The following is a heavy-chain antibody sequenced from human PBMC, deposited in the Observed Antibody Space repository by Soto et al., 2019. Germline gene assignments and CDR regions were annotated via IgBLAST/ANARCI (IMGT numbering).Heavy chain of an antibody. J-gene: IGHJ4*01. CDR2: INQDGRET. Sequence: GGSLRLSCVISGVTCSSIWVGWVRLTPGKGLEWVANINQDGRETAYVDSVKGRFTTSRDNAKNSFYLQMNSLRTEDTAVYYCVRNAYWGHGTLVTVSS. V-gene: IGHV3-7*02. CDR3: VRNAY. CDR1: GVTCSSIW.